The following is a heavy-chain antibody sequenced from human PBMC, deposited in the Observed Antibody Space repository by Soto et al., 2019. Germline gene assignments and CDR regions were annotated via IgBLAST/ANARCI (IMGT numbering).Heavy chain of an antibody. J-gene: IGHJ5*02. Sequence: SXKVSFKATGYTXTDYFIDLVRQAPGQGFEWMGWINPNSRGTKYAQKFQGRFTMTRDTSNRTAYMELRGLTSDDTDVYYCARVTLKAGNWFDPWGQGTLGTVSS. V-gene: IGHV1-2*02. CDR3: ARVTLKAGNWFDP. CDR1: GYTXTDYF. CDR2: INPNSRGT.